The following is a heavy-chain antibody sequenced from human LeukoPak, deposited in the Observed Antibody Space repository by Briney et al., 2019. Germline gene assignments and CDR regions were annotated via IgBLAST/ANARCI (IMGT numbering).Heavy chain of an antibody. D-gene: IGHD3-10*01. V-gene: IGHV3-30*02. J-gene: IGHJ4*02. Sequence: PGGSLRLSCAASGFTFSSYSMNWVRQAPGKGLEWVAFIRYDGSNKYYADSVKGRFTISRDNSKNTLYLQMNSLRAEDTAVYYCAKDTRRYGSGSYQWVDYWGQGTLVTVSS. CDR1: GFTFSSYS. CDR3: AKDTRRYGSGSYQWVDY. CDR2: IRYDGSNK.